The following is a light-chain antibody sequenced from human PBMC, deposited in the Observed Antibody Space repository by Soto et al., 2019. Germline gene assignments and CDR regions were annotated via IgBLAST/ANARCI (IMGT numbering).Light chain of an antibody. V-gene: IGLV1-40*01. Sequence: QSALTQPPSVTGAPGQRVTISCTGSSSTLGAGYDLHRYQQLPGTAPKLLIYRNTNRPSGVPDPFSGSKSGTSASLAITGLQAEDEADYYCQSCDSSLSGSGVFGTGTKVTVL. CDR3: QSCDSSLSGSGV. CDR1: SSTLGAGYD. J-gene: IGLJ1*01. CDR2: RNT.